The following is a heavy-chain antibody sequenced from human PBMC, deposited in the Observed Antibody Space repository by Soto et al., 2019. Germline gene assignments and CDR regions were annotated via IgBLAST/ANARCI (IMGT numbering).Heavy chain of an antibody. CDR2: ILYDGSNN. CDR3: ARDLAVVDTNDAFDI. Sequence: GVSLRLSCAAFGFTFRSYGMHRVSKAPRKGLEWVAVILYDGSNNYYADSVKGRFTTSRDNSKNTLYLQMNSLRAEDTAVYYCARDLAVVDTNDAFDIWGQGTMVTVSS. J-gene: IGHJ3*02. CDR1: GFTFRSYG. D-gene: IGHD3-22*01. V-gene: IGHV3-33*01.